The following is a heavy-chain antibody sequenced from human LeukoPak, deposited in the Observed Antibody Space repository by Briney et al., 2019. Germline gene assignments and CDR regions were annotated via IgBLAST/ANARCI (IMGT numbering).Heavy chain of an antibody. D-gene: IGHD3-10*01. J-gene: IGHJ3*02. CDR1: GGSISSGDYY. CDR3: ARLYYGSENYGAFDI. CDR2: IYYSGST. V-gene: IGHV4-30-4*01. Sequence: PSETLSLTCTVSGGSISSGDYYWSWIRQPPGKGLEWIGYIYYSGSTYYNPSLKSRVTISVDTSKNQFSLKLSSVTAADTAVYYCARLYYGSENYGAFDIWGQGTMVTVSS.